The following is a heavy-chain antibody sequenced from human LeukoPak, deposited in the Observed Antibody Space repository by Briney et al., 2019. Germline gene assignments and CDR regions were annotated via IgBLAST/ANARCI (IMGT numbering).Heavy chain of an antibody. Sequence: GGSLRLSCVVSGFRFSSYWMNWVRQAPGKGLEWVSAISGSGGSTYYADSVKGRFTISRDNSKNTLYLQMNSLRAEDTAVYYCAKAVVVVTADLDYWGQGTLVTVSS. CDR1: GFRFSSYW. J-gene: IGHJ4*02. V-gene: IGHV3-23*01. CDR2: ISGSGGST. CDR3: AKAVVVVTADLDY. D-gene: IGHD2-21*02.